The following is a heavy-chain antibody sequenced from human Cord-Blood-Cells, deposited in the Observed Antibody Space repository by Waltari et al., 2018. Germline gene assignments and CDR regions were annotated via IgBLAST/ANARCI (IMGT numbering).Heavy chain of an antibody. CDR2: IYHSGST. J-gene: IGHJ4*02. CDR3: ASGQWELRVYDY. CDR1: GYSISSGYY. V-gene: IGHV4-38-2*01. D-gene: IGHD1-26*01. Sequence: QVQLQESGPGLVKPSETLSLTCAVSGYSISSGYYWGWIRQPPGKGLEWIGSIYHSGSTYYNPSLKSRVTLSVETSKNQFSLKLSAVTAADTAVYYCASGQWELRVYDYWGQGTLVTVSS.